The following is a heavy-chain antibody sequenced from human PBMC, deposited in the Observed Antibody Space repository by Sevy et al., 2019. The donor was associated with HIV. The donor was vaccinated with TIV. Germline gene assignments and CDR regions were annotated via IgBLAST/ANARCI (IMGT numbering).Heavy chain of an antibody. D-gene: IGHD5-18*01. Sequence: GGSLRLSCAASGFSFSTYGMHWVRQAPGKGLEWVAFIRFDGTSKYYADSVKGRFTISRDNSRNTLYLQMNSLRAADTDVYYCAKGGEHRYAYGYVIYWGQGTLVTVSS. V-gene: IGHV3-30*02. CDR3: AKGGEHRYAYGYVIY. J-gene: IGHJ4*02. CDR1: GFSFSTYG. CDR2: IRFDGTSK.